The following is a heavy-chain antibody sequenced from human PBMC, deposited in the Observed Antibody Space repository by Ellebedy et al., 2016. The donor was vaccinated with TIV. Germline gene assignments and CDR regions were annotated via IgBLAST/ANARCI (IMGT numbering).Heavy chain of an antibody. J-gene: IGHJ4*02. Sequence: GESLKISXEASGYTFANYWIGWVRQTPGKGLEWVGMFHPDDSETRYGPSFQGQVTISADKSISTAYLHWRSLKASDTAMYYCGRYLWGIDYWGQGTLITVSS. CDR1: GYTFANYW. V-gene: IGHV5-51*01. CDR2: FHPDDSET. CDR3: GRYLWGIDY. D-gene: IGHD2-21*01.